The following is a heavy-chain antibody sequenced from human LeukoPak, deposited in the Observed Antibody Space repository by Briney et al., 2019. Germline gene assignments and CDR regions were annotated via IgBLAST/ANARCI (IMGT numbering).Heavy chain of an antibody. D-gene: IGHD2-15*01. J-gene: IGHJ6*02. CDR2: ISSSGSTI. Sequence: PGGSLRLSCAASGFTFSSYEMNCVRQAPGKGLAWVSYISSSGSTIYYADSVKGRFTISRDNAKNSLYLQMNSLRAEDTAVYYCARGEYCSGGSCYNYYYYGMDVWGQGTTVTVSS. CDR3: ARGEYCSGGSCYNYYYYGMDV. CDR1: GFTFSSYE. V-gene: IGHV3-48*03.